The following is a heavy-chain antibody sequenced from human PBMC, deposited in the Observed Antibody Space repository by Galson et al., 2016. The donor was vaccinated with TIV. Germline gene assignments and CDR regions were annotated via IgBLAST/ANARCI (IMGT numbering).Heavy chain of an antibody. V-gene: IGHV3-21*01. J-gene: IGHJ6*02. CDR2: ISSTSNYI. CDR1: GFTFSNYN. Sequence: SLRLSCAASGFTFSNYNMNWVRQAPGKGLEWVSSISSTSNYIYYGDPVKGRFTISRDYAENSLHLHMNSLRAEDTAIYFCARTGNYYHYAMDVWGQGTTVTVSS. CDR3: ARTGNYYHYAMDV. D-gene: IGHD7-27*01.